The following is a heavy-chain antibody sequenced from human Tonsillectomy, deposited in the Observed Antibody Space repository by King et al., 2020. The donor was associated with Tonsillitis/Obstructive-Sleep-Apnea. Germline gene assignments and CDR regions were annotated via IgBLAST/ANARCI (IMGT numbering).Heavy chain of an antibody. CDR1: GYIFTGYY. CDR3: AATSRYINYDNFDY. CDR2: INPNTGGT. D-gene: IGHD5-12*01. J-gene: IGHJ4*02. Sequence: QVQLVQSGAEVKKPGASVKVSCKTSGYIFTGYYIHWVRQAPGQGLEWMGWINPNTGGTNYAQQFQGRVTMTRDTSINTAYMDLSRLTSDDTAVYYCAATSRYINYDNFDYWGQGNLVTVSS. V-gene: IGHV1-2*02.